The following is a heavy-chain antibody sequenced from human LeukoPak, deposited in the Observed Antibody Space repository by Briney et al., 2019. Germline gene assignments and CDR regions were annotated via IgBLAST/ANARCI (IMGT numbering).Heavy chain of an antibody. CDR2: IRYDGSNK. CDR1: GFTFSSYG. Sequence: GGSLRLSCAASGFTFSSYGMHWVRQAPGKGLEWVAFIRYDGSNKYYADSVKGRFTISRDNSKNTLYLQMNSLRAEDTAVYYCAKNGDFWSGTATDYYYYYYMDVWGKGTTVTVSS. V-gene: IGHV3-30*02. D-gene: IGHD3-3*01. J-gene: IGHJ6*03. CDR3: AKNGDFWSGTATDYYYYYYMDV.